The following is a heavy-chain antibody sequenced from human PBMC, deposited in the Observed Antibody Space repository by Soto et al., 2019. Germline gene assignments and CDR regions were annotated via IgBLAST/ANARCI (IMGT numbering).Heavy chain of an antibody. CDR3: ARLSVHDYGDYGSLYFDY. CDR1: GYSFTSYW. J-gene: IGHJ4*02. D-gene: IGHD4-17*01. Sequence: EVQLVQSGAEVKKPGESLKISCKGSGYSFTSYWIGWVRQMPGKGLEWMGIIYPGDSDTRYSPSFQGQVTISADKSISTAYLQWSSLKASDTAMYYCARLSVHDYGDYGSLYFDYWGQGTLVTVSS. CDR2: IYPGDSDT. V-gene: IGHV5-51*01.